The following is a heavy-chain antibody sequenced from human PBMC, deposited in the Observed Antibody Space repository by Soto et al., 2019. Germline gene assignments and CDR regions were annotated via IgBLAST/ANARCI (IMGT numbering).Heavy chain of an antibody. V-gene: IGHV6-1*01. Sequence: QGQLQQSGPGLVKPPQTLSLTCAISGDSVSSDITSWNWIRQSPSRGLEWLGRTYYRSKWFHDYAASVKSRITINPDTSKNQLSLELNSMTPEDTAVYYGARGNALDVWGQGTVVTVSS. J-gene: IGHJ3*01. CDR2: TYYRSKWFH. CDR1: GDSVSSDITS. CDR3: ARGNALDV. D-gene: IGHD3-10*01.